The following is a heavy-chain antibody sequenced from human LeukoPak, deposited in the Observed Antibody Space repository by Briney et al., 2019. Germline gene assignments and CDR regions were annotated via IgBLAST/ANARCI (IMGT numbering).Heavy chain of an antibody. CDR3: TTRDVVVPAAPFDY. D-gene: IGHD2-2*01. J-gene: IGHJ4*02. CDR1: GFTFSNAW. V-gene: IGHV3-15*01. CDR2: IKSKPDGGTT. Sequence: GGAPRLSCAESGFTFSNAWMSWVRQALGERLEWGVRIKSKPDGGTTDYTAPVKGTFTISRDDSKNTLYLQMNSLKTEDTPVYYCTTRDVVVPAAPFDYWGQGTLVTVSS.